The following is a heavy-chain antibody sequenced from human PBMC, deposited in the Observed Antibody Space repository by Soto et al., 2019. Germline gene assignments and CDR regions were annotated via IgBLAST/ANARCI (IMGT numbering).Heavy chain of an antibody. J-gene: IGHJ3*02. CDR2: MSHSGGT. CDR3: ARVERGTATTVVDAFDI. CDR1: GGTVSSGSYY. D-gene: IGHD1-1*01. Sequence: PSETLSLTCAVYGGTVSSGSYYRSWIRQPPGKGLEWIGEMSHSGGTHFNLSLKSRVTISVDTSKNQFSLKMSFVTAADTALYYCARVERGTATTVVDAFDIWGPGTMVTVSS. V-gene: IGHV4-34*08.